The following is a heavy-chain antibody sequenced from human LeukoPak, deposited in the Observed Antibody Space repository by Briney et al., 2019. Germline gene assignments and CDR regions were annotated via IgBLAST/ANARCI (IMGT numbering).Heavy chain of an antibody. J-gene: IGHJ4*02. CDR2: INPSGGST. Sequence: ASVKVSCKASGYTFTGYYLHWVRQAPGQGLEWMGIINPSGGSTKYAQKFQGRVTMTRDTSTGTVYMELSSLRSEDSAMFYCVRERERGTYFIWGQGTLVTVSS. D-gene: IGHD3-10*01. V-gene: IGHV1-46*01. CDR3: VRERERGTYFI. CDR1: GYTFTGYY.